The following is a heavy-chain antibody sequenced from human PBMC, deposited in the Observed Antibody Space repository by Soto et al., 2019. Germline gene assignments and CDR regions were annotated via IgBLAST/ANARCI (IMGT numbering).Heavy chain of an antibody. CDR1: GGTFSDYA. CDR2: IVPRFGSP. D-gene: IGHD3-16*01. V-gene: IGHV1-69*06. J-gene: IGHJ6*02. Sequence: QVQLVQSGAEMRKPGSSLRVSCKASGGTFSDYAFSWVRQAPGQGLEWMGGIVPRFGSPNYAQKFGGRVTITADTSTSTVYMELSSLRFDDTAVYFCARDRIQLRLGKYSSNGMDVWGQGTTITVSS. CDR3: ARDRIQLRLGKYSSNGMDV.